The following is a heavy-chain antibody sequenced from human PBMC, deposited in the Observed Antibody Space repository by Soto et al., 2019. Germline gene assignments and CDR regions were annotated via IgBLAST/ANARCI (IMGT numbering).Heavy chain of an antibody. Sequence: EVQLVESGGGLVQPGGSLRLSCAASGFTFSNYCMPWVLQVPGKGLVWVALIKGDGSSTNYADSVEGRFTISRDNHPNPLFVKNNSLAAEATAFYCAERGIAGHSGFDVWGQGAMGTV. CDR3: ERGIAGHSGFDV. D-gene: IGHD2-15*01. V-gene: IGHV3-74*01. CDR2: IKGDGSST. CDR1: GFTFSNYC. J-gene: IGHJ3*01.